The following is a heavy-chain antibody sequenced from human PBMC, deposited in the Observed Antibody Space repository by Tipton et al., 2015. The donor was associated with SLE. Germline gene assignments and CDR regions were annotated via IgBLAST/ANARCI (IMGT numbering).Heavy chain of an antibody. CDR1: GGSFSGYN. D-gene: IGHD2/OR15-2a*01. Sequence: TLSLTCAVYGGSFSGYNWSWIRQPPGKGLEWIGEINHSGSTNYNPSLKSRVTISVDTSKNQFSLKLGSVTAADTAMYYCARGPGIERNFYCHLYMDVCGKGTPVTVSS. V-gene: IGHV4-34*01. J-gene: IGHJ6*03. CDR2: INHSGST. CDR3: ARGPGIERNFYCHLYMDV.